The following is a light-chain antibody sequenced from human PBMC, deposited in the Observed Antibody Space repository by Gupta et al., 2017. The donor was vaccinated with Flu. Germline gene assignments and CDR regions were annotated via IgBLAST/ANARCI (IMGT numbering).Light chain of an antibody. CDR3: QHYSDRPPWT. J-gene: IGKJ1*01. CDR1: QSISNN. Sequence: EIMLTQPPATLSVSLGERVTVSCRASQSISNNLAWYQQKPGQPPRLLIYNSYTRATDIPARFSGDGFGTDFTLTIDSRRSEDFAVYYCQHYSDRPPWTFGQGTKVDIK. CDR2: NSY. V-gene: IGKV3-15*01.